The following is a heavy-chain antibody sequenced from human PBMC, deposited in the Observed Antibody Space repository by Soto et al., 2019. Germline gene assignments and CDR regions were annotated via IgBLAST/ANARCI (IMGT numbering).Heavy chain of an antibody. CDR2: ISYDESSR. D-gene: IGHD3-3*01. J-gene: IGHJ4*02. Sequence: LRLSCAASGFTFTNYGMHWVRQAPGKGLEWVAVISYDESSRYYADSVKGRFSISRDTSKNTLFLQMNSLRPEDTAVYYCAKDLSPGKFLPAANWGQGTLVTVSS. V-gene: IGHV3-30*18. CDR1: GFTFTNYG. CDR3: AKDLSPGKFLPAAN.